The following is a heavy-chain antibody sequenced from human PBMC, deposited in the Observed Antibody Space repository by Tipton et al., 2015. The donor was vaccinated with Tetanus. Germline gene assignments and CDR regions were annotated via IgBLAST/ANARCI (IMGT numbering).Heavy chain of an antibody. Sequence: SLRLSCAASGFTFSSYSMNWVRQAPGKGLECASSISSSSNYIYYADSVKGRFTISRDNAKNSLNLQMNSLRAEVTAVYYCARDAWNYLDWGQGTLVTVSS. CDR1: GFTFSSYS. J-gene: IGHJ4*02. V-gene: IGHV3-21*01. D-gene: IGHD1-7*01. CDR3: ARDAWNYLD. CDR2: ISSSSNYI.